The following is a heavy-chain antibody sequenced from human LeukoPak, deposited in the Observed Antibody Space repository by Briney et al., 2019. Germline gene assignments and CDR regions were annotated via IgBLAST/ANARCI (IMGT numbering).Heavy chain of an antibody. V-gene: IGHV3-23*01. J-gene: IGHJ4*02. CDR1: GFTFNDYG. D-gene: IGHD2-2*02. CDR2: ISGSGGST. Sequence: GGTLRLSCAASGFTFNDYGMSWVRQAPGKGLEWVSAISGSGGSTYYADSVKGRFTISRDNSKNTLYLQMNSLRAEDTAVYYCAKDRTTIPYYFDYWGQGTLVTVSS. CDR3: AKDRTTIPYYFDY.